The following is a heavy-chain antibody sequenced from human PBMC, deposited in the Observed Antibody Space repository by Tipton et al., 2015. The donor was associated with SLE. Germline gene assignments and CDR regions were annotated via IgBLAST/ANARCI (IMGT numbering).Heavy chain of an antibody. CDR2: IGTSDNT. CDR1: GFTFGTYS. D-gene: IGHD5-24*01. V-gene: IGHV3-23*01. J-gene: IGHJ2*01. Sequence: SLRLSCSASGFTFGTYSLSWVRQAPGKGLEWVSTIGTSDNTYYADSVRGRFTISRDNSKSTLYLQMDSLRAEDTAVYYCARNLGPEWMATKRGYFDLWGRGTLVTVSS. CDR3: ARNLGPEWMATKRGYFDL.